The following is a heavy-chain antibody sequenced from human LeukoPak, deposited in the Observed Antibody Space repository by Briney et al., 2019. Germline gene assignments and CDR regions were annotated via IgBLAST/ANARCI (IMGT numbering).Heavy chain of an antibody. CDR2: INPNSGGT. V-gene: IGHV1-2*02. CDR3: ALMLERRRGSYYNY. CDR1: GYTFTGYY. Sequence: ASVKVSCKASGYTFTGYYMHWVRQAPGQGLEWMGWINPNSGGTNYAQKLQGRVTMTRDTSISTAYMELSRLRSDDTAVYYCALMLERRRGSYYNYWGQGTLVTVSS. D-gene: IGHD1-26*01. J-gene: IGHJ4*02.